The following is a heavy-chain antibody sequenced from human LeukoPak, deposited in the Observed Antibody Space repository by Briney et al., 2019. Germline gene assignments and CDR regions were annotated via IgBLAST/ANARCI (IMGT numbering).Heavy chain of an antibody. CDR2: TYYRSKWYN. D-gene: IGHD6-25*01. Sequence: SQTLSLTCAISGDSVSSNSAAWNWIRQSPSRGLEWLGRTYYRSKWYNDYAVSVKSRITINPDTSKNQFSLKLSSVTAADTAVYYCVASGDEEMEYWGQGTLVTVSS. V-gene: IGHV6-1*01. CDR1: GDSVSSNSAA. J-gene: IGHJ4*02. CDR3: VASGDEEMEY.